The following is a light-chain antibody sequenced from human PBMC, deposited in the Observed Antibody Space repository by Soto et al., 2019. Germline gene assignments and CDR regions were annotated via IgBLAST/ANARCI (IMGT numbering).Light chain of an antibody. CDR3: QQYGRLPIT. J-gene: IGKJ5*01. CDR2: GIS. CDR1: QSVSDTF. V-gene: IGKV3-20*01. Sequence: EMVLTQSPGTLSLSPWERATLSCRASQSVSDTFLDWYQQKPGQAPRLVLHGISNRATGIPYRFSGSGSGTDFALTISRLEPEDFALYYCQQYGRLPITFGQGTRLDIK.